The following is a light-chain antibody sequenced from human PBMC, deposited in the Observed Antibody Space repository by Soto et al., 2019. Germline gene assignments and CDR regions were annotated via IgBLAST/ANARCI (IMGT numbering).Light chain of an antibody. Sequence: IQVTQSPSTVAAYVLDSVTSTFRASQGISSYLAWYQQKPGKAPKLLIYAASTLQSGVPSRFSGSGSGTDFTLTISCLQSEDFATYYCQQYYSYPRTFGQGTKVDI. J-gene: IGKJ1*01. CDR2: AAS. CDR1: QGISSY. CDR3: QQYYSYPRT. V-gene: IGKV1-8*01.